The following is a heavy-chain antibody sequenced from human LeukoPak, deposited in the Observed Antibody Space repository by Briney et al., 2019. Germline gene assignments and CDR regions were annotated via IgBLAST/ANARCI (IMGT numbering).Heavy chain of an antibody. CDR3: ARGTGGYYYLPAQEFDY. CDR1: GYSFTSYW. V-gene: IGHV5-51*01. Sequence: GESLKISCKGSGYSFTSYWIGWVRQMPGKGLEWMGIIYPGDSDTRYSPSFQGQVTISADKSISTAYLQWSSLKASDTAMYYFARGTGGYYYLPAQEFDYWGQGTLVTVSS. J-gene: IGHJ4*02. CDR2: IYPGDSDT. D-gene: IGHD3-22*01.